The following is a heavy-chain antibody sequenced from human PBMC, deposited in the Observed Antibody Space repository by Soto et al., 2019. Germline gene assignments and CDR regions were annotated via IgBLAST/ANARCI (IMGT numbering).Heavy chain of an antibody. CDR1: GGSISSYY. CDR2: IYYSGST. Sequence: SETLSLTRTVSGGSISSYYWSWIRQPPGKGLEWIGYIYYSGSTNYNPSLKSRVTISVDTSKNQFSLKLSSVTAADTAVYYCARHEALDYYYYYMDVWGKGTTVTVSS. V-gene: IGHV4-59*08. CDR3: ARHEALDYYYYYMDV. J-gene: IGHJ6*03.